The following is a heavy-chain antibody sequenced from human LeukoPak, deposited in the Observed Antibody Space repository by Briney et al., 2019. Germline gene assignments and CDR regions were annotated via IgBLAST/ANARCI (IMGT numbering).Heavy chain of an antibody. J-gene: IGHJ4*02. D-gene: IGHD5-18*01. CDR3: ARLLYNSGYRFDY. CDR2: FSGSGGGT. Sequence: GGSLRLSYAASGFTFSSHAMTWVRQAPGKGLEGVSVFSGSGGGTHYADSVKGRFTISRDNSKNTLYLQMDSLRADDTAVYYCARLLYNSGYRFDYWGQGTLVTVSS. CDR1: GFTFSSHA. V-gene: IGHV3-23*01.